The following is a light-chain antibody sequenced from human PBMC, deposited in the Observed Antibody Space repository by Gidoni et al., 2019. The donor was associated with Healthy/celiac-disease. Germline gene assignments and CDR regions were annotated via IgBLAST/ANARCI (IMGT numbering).Light chain of an antibody. CDR1: SSDVGGYNY. V-gene: IGLV2-14*01. CDR2: EVS. Sequence: QSALTQPASVSGSPGQSITISCTGTSSDVGGYNYVSWYQQHPGKPPKLMIYEVSTRPSGVSNRFSGSKSGNTASLTISGLQAEDEADYYCSSYTSSSTLEVVFGGGTKLTVL. J-gene: IGLJ2*01. CDR3: SSYTSSSTLEVV.